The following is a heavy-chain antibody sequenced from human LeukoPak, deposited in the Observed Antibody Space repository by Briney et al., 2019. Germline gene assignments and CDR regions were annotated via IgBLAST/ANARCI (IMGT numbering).Heavy chain of an antibody. J-gene: IGHJ4*02. Sequence: PSETLSLTCAVSGASIASHSWWSWVRQPPGKGLEWIDEVYHSGGANYKPSLKSRVTISVDTSRNHFSLKLSSVTATDTALYYCARRVYGTSQYYWGQGTLVTVSS. D-gene: IGHD5/OR15-5a*01. CDR1: GASIASHSW. V-gene: IGHV4/OR15-8*01. CDR2: VYHSGGA. CDR3: ARRVYGTSQYY.